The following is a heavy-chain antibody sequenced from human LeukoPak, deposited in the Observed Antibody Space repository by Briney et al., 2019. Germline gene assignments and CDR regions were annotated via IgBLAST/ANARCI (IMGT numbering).Heavy chain of an antibody. CDR1: GGSFSGYY. D-gene: IGHD2-15*01. V-gene: IGHV4-34*01. J-gene: IGHJ6*03. CDR3: ARGLGRRCSGGSCYRYYYYYMDV. Sequence: SETLSLTCAVYGGSFSGYYWSWIRQPPGKGLEWIGEINHSGSTNYNPSLKSRVTISVDTSKNQFSLKLSSVTAADTAVYYCARGLGRRCSGGSCYRYYYYYMDVWGKGTTVTVSS. CDR2: INHSGST.